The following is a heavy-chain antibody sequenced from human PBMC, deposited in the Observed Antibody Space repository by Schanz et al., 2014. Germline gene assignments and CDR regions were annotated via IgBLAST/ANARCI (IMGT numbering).Heavy chain of an antibody. CDR1: GFTFSNYG. D-gene: IGHD3-3*01. V-gene: IGHV3-7*01. Sequence: EVKLVESGGDLVKPGGSLRLSCEASGFTFSNYGMNWVRQAPGKGLEWVANIKQDGSEKYYVDSVKGRFTISRDNAKNSLYLQMNSLTAEDTAVYYCARGVRIDYWGQGTLVTVSS. CDR3: ARGVRIDY. J-gene: IGHJ4*02. CDR2: IKQDGSEK.